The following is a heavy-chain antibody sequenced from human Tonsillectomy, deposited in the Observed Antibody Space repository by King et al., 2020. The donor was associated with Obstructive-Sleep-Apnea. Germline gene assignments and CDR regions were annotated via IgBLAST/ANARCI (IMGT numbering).Heavy chain of an antibody. CDR1: GGSISSSSYY. V-gene: IGHV4-39*07. CDR3: ARILKNNVGGLDY. CDR2: SYDSGNT. D-gene: IGHD1-26*01. J-gene: IGHJ4*02. Sequence: QLQESGPGLVKPSETLSITCTVSGGSISSSSYYWGWIRQPPGKGLEWIGRSYDSGNTYYNPSLKSRVTISVDTSKNQFSLKLSSVTAADTAVYYCARILKNNVGGLDYWGQGTLVTVSS.